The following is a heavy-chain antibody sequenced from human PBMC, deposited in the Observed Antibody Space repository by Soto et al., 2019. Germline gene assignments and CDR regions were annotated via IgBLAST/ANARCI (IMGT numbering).Heavy chain of an antibody. D-gene: IGHD5-12*01. Sequence: QLQLQESGPGLVKPSETLSLTCSVSGDSISSGGYYWVWIRQPPGKGLEWIGSIYYSGKTFYNASLKIRLTNSGDTSKIQFSLKLRSVTAAYTAVYYCASLLGYGYAMDVWGQGTTFTVSS. CDR2: IYYSGKT. CDR1: GDSISSGGYY. J-gene: IGHJ6*02. CDR3: ASLLGYGYAMDV. V-gene: IGHV4-39*01.